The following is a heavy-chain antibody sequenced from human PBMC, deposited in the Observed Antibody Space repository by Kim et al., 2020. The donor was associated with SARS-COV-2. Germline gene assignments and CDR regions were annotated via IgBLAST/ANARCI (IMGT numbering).Heavy chain of an antibody. CDR1: SGSISGYY. V-gene: IGHV4-59*13. Sequence: SETLSLTCAASSGSISGYYWSWVRQSPGKELEWIGYIHYSGTTTYNPSLERRATISVDTAKNQFSLKLTSVTAADTAVSYCAQFLSSGGFDHWGQGTLVT. D-gene: IGHD7-27*01. CDR3: AQFLSSGGFDH. J-gene: IGHJ5*02. CDR2: IHYSGTT.